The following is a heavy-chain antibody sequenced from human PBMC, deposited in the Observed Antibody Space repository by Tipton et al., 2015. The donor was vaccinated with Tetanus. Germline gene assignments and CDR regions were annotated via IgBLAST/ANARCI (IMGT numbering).Heavy chain of an antibody. J-gene: IGHJ4*01. D-gene: IGHD6-19*01. CDR1: GYTFTAYG. CDR3: ARLVKQWLVPEDY. Sequence: QSGPEVKKPGASVKVSCRASGYTFTAYGINWVRQAPGQGLEWLGWNGGYNGDTNYAQKFQGRVTMTTDTSANTAYMELRSLRSDDTAVYFCARLVKQWLVPEDYWGHGTLVTVSS. CDR2: NGGYNGDT. V-gene: IGHV1-18*01.